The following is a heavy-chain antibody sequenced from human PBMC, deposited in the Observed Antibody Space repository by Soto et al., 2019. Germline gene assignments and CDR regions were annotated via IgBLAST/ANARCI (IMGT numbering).Heavy chain of an antibody. J-gene: IGHJ6*03. D-gene: IGHD2-21*01. CDR3: ARDDSYYYYMDV. V-gene: IGHV3-33*01. Sequence: GGSLRLSCVASGFTFSSYGMHWVRQAPGKGLEWVAVIWYDGSNKYYADSVKGRFTISRDNSKNTLYLQMNSLRAEDTAVYYCARDDSYYYYMDVWGKGTTVTVSS. CDR2: IWYDGSNK. CDR1: GFTFSSYG.